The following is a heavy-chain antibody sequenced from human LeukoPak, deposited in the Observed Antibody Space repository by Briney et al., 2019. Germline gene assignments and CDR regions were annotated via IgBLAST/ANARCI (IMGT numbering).Heavy chain of an antibody. D-gene: IGHD3-10*01. CDR1: GGSISSYY. CDR3: ATVDKYGSDHLWDY. J-gene: IGHJ4*02. CDR2: IYYSGST. Sequence: TASETLSLTCTVSGGSISSYYWSWIRQPPGKGLEWIGYIYYSGSTNYNPSLKSRVTISVDTSKNQFSLKLSSVTAADTAVYYCATVDKYGSDHLWDYWGQGTLVTVSS. V-gene: IGHV4-59*12.